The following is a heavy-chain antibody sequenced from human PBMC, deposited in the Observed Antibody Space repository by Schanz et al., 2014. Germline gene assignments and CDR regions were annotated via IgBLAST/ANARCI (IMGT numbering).Heavy chain of an antibody. D-gene: IGHD2-8*02. V-gene: IGHV3-23*04. CDR2: ITGASDHI. J-gene: IGHJ4*02. Sequence: EEQLVESGGGLVQPGGSLRLSCAASGFIFGSSVMAWVRQAPGKGLEWVSGITGASDHIDYAESVKGRFTISRDNFKGALYLQMSSLRAEDTAVYYCAKSLESCPGGRCSRGYFDYWGQGTLVTVSS. CDR1: GFIFGSSV. CDR3: AKSLESCPGGRCSRGYFDY.